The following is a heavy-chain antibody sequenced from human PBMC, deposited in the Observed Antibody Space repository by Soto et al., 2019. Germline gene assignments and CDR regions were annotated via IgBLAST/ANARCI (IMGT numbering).Heavy chain of an antibody. Sequence: GGSLRLSCAASGFTFSNYAMSWVRQAPGKGLEWVSSVSGSGGFTYYADSVKGRFTISIDNSKNTLYLQMNSLRAEDTAVYYCAKDGGYAYYDSSGYYFGYWGQGTLVTVSS. D-gene: IGHD3-22*01. J-gene: IGHJ4*02. CDR2: VSGSGGFT. CDR1: GFTFSNYA. V-gene: IGHV3-23*01. CDR3: AKDGGYAYYDSSGYYFGY.